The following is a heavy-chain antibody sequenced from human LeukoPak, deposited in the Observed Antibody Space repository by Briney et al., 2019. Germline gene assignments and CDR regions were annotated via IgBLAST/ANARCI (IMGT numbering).Heavy chain of an antibody. CDR3: ARDALQLTGNYVTRWWFDP. V-gene: IGHV3-74*01. D-gene: IGHD3-9*01. Sequence: GGSLRLSCAASGFTFTNYWMHWVRQAPGKGLVWVSRINIDGSSTRYADSVKGRFTISRDNAKNSLYLQMNSLSTEDMAFYYCARDALQLTGNYVTRWWFDPWGQGTLVTVSS. CDR2: INIDGSST. J-gene: IGHJ5*02. CDR1: GFTFTNYW.